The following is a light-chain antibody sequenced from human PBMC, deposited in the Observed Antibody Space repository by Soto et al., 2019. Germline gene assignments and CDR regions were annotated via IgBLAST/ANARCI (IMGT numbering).Light chain of an antibody. V-gene: IGKV3-15*01. CDR2: GAS. CDR1: QSVSSN. CDR3: QQYNNWIT. J-gene: IGKJ5*01. Sequence: EIVMTQSPATLSVSPGERATRSCRASQSVSSNLAWYQQKPGQAPRLLIYGASTRATGIPARFSGSGSGTEFTLTISSLQSEDFAVYYCQQYNNWITFGQGTRLEI.